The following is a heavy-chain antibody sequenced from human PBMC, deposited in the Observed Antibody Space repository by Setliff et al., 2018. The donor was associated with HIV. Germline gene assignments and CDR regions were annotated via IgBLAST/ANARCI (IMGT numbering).Heavy chain of an antibody. CDR2: ISSTGGT. J-gene: IGHJ4*02. CDR1: GDSFSNDY. V-gene: IGHV4-59*01. CDR3: AKTIGRYFDIFDN. D-gene: IGHD3-9*01. Sequence: SETLSLTCTVSGDSFSNDYWGWIRQPPGKALEWIGYISSTGGTTYSPSLKSRVTISVATPRNQFFLELTSVTAADTAVYYCAKTIGRYFDIFDNWGQGTLVTVSS.